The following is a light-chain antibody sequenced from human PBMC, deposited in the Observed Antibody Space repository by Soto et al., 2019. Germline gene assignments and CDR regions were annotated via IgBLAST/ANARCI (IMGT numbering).Light chain of an antibody. Sequence: AIQMTQSPSSLSASVGDRVTITCRASQGIRNDLSWYQQKPGKAPKLLIYDASSLQSGVPSRFSGSGSGTDYTLTISSRQYTDFATCYFLLDDCYPLTFGGGTNVEIK. J-gene: IGKJ4*01. CDR1: QGIRND. V-gene: IGKV1-6*01. CDR2: DAS. CDR3: LLDDCYPLT.